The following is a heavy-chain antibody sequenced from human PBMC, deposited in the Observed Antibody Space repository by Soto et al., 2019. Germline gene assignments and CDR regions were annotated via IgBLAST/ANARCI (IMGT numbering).Heavy chain of an antibody. Sequence: ASVKVSCKASGYTFTSYYMHWVRQAPGQGLEWMGIINPSGGSTSYAQKFQGGVTMTRDTSTSTVYMELSSLRSEDTAVYYCARDLTRMTTVTTYWFDPWGQGTLVTVSS. D-gene: IGHD4-4*01. J-gene: IGHJ5*02. V-gene: IGHV1-46*01. CDR1: GYTFTSYY. CDR3: ARDLTRMTTVTTYWFDP. CDR2: INPSGGST.